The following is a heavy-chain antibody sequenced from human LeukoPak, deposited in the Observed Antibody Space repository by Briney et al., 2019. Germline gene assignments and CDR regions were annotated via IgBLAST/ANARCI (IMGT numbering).Heavy chain of an antibody. V-gene: IGHV1-2*06. Sequence: ASVKVSCKASGYTFTGYYMHWVRQAPGQGLEWMGRINPNSGGTNYAQKFQGRVTMTRDTSISTAYMELSRLRSDDTAVYYCARVGESSGWYSFWDYWGQGILVTVSS. D-gene: IGHD6-19*01. CDR1: GYTFTGYY. J-gene: IGHJ4*02. CDR3: ARVGESSGWYSFWDY. CDR2: INPNSGGT.